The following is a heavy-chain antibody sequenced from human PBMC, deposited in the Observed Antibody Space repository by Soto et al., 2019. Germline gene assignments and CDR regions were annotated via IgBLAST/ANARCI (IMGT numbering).Heavy chain of an antibody. V-gene: IGHV3-23*01. Sequence: GGSLRLSCAASGFTFSSYAMSWVRQAPGKGLEWVSAISGSGGSTYYADSVKGRFTISRDNSKNTLYLQMNSLRAEDTAVYYCANKWLRSEHYYYYGMDVWGQGTTVTVSS. CDR2: ISGSGGST. CDR1: GFTFSSYA. J-gene: IGHJ6*02. D-gene: IGHD5-12*01. CDR3: ANKWLRSEHYYYYGMDV.